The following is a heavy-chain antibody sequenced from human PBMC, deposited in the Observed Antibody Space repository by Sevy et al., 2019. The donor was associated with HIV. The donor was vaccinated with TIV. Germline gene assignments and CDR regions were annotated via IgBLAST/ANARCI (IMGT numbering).Heavy chain of an antibody. J-gene: IGHJ3*02. CDR2: IYPGDSDT. V-gene: IGHV5-51*01. CDR1: GYSFTSYW. CDR3: ARSWELLHDAFDI. D-gene: IGHD1-26*01. Sequence: GESLKISCKGSGYSFTSYWIGWVRQMPGKGLEWMGIIYPGDSDTRYSPSFQGQVTISADKSIGTAYLQWSSLKASATAMYYCARSWELLHDAFDIWGQGTMVTVSS.